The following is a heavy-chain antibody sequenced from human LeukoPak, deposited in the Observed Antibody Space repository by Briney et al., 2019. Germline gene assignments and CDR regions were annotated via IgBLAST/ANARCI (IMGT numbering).Heavy chain of an antibody. V-gene: IGHV4-34*01. D-gene: IGHD4-11*01. CDR2: INHSGST. CDR3: ASGXSNSLFDY. CDR1: GGSFSGYY. Sequence: SETLSLTCAVYGGSFSGYYWSWIRQPPGKGLEWIGEINHSGSTNYNPSLKSRVTISVDTSKNQFSLKLSSVTAAYTAVYYCASGXSNSLFDYWGQGTLVTVSS. J-gene: IGHJ4*02.